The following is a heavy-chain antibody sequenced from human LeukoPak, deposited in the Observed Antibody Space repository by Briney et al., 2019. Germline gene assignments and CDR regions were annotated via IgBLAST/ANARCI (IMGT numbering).Heavy chain of an antibody. CDR1: GFTVSSNY. CDR2: IYSGGST. Sequence: PGGSLRLACAASGFTVSSNYMSWVRQAPGKGLEWVSVIYSGGSTYYADSVKGRFTISRDNSKNTLYLQMNSLRAEDTAVYYCARDNPGYDAFDIWGQGTMVTVSS. V-gene: IGHV3-53*01. D-gene: IGHD1-14*01. CDR3: ARDNPGYDAFDI. J-gene: IGHJ3*02.